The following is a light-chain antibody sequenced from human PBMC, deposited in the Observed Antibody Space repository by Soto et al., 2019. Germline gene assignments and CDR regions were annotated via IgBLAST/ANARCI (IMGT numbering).Light chain of an antibody. J-gene: IGLJ2*01. Sequence: QSALTQPPSASGSPGQSVTISCTGTSSDVGGYNYVSWYQQHPGKAPKLMIYEVSKRPSGVPDRFSGSKSGNTASLTVSGLQAGDEADYYCSSYAGSGILVFGRGTKLTVL. CDR1: SSDVGGYNY. V-gene: IGLV2-8*01. CDR2: EVS. CDR3: SSYAGSGILV.